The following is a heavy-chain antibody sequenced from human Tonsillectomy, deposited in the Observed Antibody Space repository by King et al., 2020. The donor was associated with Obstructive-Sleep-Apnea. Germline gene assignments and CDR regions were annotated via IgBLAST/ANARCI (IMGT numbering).Heavy chain of an antibody. J-gene: IGHJ4*02. V-gene: IGHV4-39*07. D-gene: IGHD5-18*01. CDR1: GGSISSNSY. CDR2: IYYSGST. Sequence: LQLQESGPGLVKPSETLSLTCTVSGGSISSNSYWGWIRQPPGKGLEWIGHIYYSGSTYYNPSLKSRVTISVDTSKNQFSLELSSVTAADTAVYYCARADRDIAMGLFDYWGQGTLVTVSS. CDR3: ARADRDIAMGLFDY.